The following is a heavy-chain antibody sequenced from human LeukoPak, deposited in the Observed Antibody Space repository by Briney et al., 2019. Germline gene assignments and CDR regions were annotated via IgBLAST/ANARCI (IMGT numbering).Heavy chain of an antibody. D-gene: IGHD6-13*01. J-gene: IGHJ4*02. CDR3: ARAQLGFDY. Sequence: GGSLRLSCAASGFTFSDYAMHWVRLAPGKGLEWVAVISYDGIYKYYADSVEGRFTISRDNSKNTLYLQMNSLRPEDTAVYYCARAQLGFDYWGQGTLVTVSS. CDR2: ISYDGIYK. V-gene: IGHV3-30*04. CDR1: GFTFSDYA.